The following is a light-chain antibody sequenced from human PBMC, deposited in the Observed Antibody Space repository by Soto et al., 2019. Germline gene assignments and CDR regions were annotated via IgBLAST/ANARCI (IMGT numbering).Light chain of an antibody. CDR3: TSSTSSNSYV. CDR1: SSDIGYYDY. J-gene: IGLJ1*01. V-gene: IGLV2-14*01. CDR2: EVS. Sequence: QSALTQPASVSGSPGQSITISCTGTSSDIGYYDYVSWYQHHSGKAPKLLIYEVSNRPSGVADRFSGSKSGITASLTISGLQPEDEATYFCTSSTSSNSYVFGTGTKLTVL.